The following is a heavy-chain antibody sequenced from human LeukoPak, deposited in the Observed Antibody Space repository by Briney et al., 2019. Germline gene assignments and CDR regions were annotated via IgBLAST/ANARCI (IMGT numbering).Heavy chain of an antibody. Sequence: PGGSLRLSCAASGFTFSSYSMNWVRQAPGKGLEWVSSISSSSSYIYYADSVKRRFTISRDNAKNSLYLQMNSLRAEDTAVYYCARDRGIWMDVWGKGTTVTVSS. CDR2: ISSSSSYI. D-gene: IGHD2-15*01. J-gene: IGHJ6*04. CDR1: GFTFSSYS. V-gene: IGHV3-21*01. CDR3: ARDRGIWMDV.